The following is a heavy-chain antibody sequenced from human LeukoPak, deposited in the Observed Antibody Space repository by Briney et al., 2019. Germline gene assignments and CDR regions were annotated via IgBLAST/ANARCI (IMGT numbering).Heavy chain of an antibody. Sequence: SQTLSLTCTVSGGSISSGGYYWSWIRQPPGKGLEWIGYIYHSGSTYYNPSLKSRVTISVDRSKNQFSLKLSSVTAADTAVYYCARGGEYSSSWSPYGAFDIWGQGTMVTVSS. D-gene: IGHD6-13*01. V-gene: IGHV4-30-2*01. CDR1: GGSISSGGYY. J-gene: IGHJ3*02. CDR3: ARGGEYSSSWSPYGAFDI. CDR2: IYHSGST.